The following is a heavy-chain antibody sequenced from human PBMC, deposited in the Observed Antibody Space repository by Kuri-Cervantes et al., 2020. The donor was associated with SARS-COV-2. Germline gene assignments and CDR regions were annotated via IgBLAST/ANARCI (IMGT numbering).Heavy chain of an antibody. CDR3: AADMAYCGGDCYSNYYYYYGMDV. J-gene: IGHJ6*02. V-gene: IGHV1-69*02. Sequence: SVKVSCKASGGTFSSHTISWVRQAPGQGLEWMGRIIPILGIANYAQKFQGRVTITADKSTSTAYMELSRLRYEDTTVYYCAADMAYCGGDCYSNYYYYYGMDVWGQGTTVTVSS. CDR1: GGTFSSHT. D-gene: IGHD2-21*02. CDR2: IIPILGIA.